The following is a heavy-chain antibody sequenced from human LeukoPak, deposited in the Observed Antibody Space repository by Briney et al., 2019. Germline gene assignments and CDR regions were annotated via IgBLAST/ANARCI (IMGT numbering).Heavy chain of an antibody. CDR2: IKSKTDGGRT. CDR3: ATDTH. V-gene: IGHV3-15*01. CDR1: GLTFSNAW. J-gene: IGHJ4*02. Sequence: PGRSLRLSCAASGLTFSNAWMSWVRQAPGKGLEWVGRIKSKTDGGRTDYAAPVKGRFTISRDDSKNTLFLQMHSLKTEDTAVYYCATDTHWGQGTLVTVSS.